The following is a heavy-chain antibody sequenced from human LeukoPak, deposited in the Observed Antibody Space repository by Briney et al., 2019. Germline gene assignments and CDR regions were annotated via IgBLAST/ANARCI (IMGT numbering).Heavy chain of an antibody. Sequence: GGSLRLACAASGFTFGVYWMTWVRQAPGKGLEWVANIKPDGTEKYYVDSVKGRFTISRDNADNSLFLHMNRLRAEDTAVYYCARSWDYYYYYFDVWGKGTTVTVSS. CDR2: IKPDGTEK. J-gene: IGHJ6*03. V-gene: IGHV3-7*01. CDR3: ARSWDYYYYYFDV. D-gene: IGHD1-26*01. CDR1: GFTFGVYW.